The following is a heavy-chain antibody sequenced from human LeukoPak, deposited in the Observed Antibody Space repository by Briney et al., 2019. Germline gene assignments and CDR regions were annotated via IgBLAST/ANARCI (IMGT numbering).Heavy chain of an antibody. CDR2: ISGGGGTT. CDR3: AKARGLGIVGAHFDY. D-gene: IGHD1-26*01. CDR1: GFTFSSYW. V-gene: IGHV3-23*01. J-gene: IGHJ4*02. Sequence: GGSLRLSCAASGFTFSSYWMTWVRQAPGKGLEWVSTISGGGGTTYYPDSVKGRFTISRDNSKNTLYLQMNSLRAEDTAVYYCAKARGLGIVGAHFDYWGQGTLVTVSS.